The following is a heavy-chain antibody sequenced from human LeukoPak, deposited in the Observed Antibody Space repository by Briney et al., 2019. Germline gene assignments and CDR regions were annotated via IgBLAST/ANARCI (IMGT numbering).Heavy chain of an antibody. CDR3: VRGAGFPGSYAGILDF. D-gene: IGHD3-10*01. CDR2: INPNSGGT. V-gene: IGHV1-2*06. J-gene: IGHJ4*02. CDR1: GYTFTGHY. Sequence: ASVKVSCKTSGYTFTGHYMHCVRQVPGQGLEWMGRINPNSGGTNSVQKFRGRVTMTRDTSINTAYLELTRLTSDDTAVYYCVRGAGFPGSYAGILDFWGQGTLVTVSS.